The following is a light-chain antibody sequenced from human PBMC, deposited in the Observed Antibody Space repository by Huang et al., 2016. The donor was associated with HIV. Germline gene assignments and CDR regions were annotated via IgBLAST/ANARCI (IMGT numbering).Light chain of an antibody. CDR2: AAS. V-gene: IGKV1D-16*01. CDR3: LQYNSYPPT. J-gene: IGKJ4*01. CDR1: QGIKTW. Sequence: DIQMTQSPSSLSAAVGDRVTITCRASQGIKTWLAWYQQKPEKAPKSLNYAASTLQSGVPSRFSGSGSGTDFTLTISSLQPEDFATYFCLQYNSYPPTFGGGTKVEI.